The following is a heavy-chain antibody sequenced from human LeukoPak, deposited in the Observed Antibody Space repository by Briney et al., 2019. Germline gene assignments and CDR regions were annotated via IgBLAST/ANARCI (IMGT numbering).Heavy chain of an antibody. Sequence: ASVKVSCKASGYTFTSCYMHWVRQAPGQGLEWMGIINPSGGSTSYAQKFQGRVNMTRDTSTSTVYMELSSLRSEDTAVYYCAACISGGCFPWGQGTLVTVSS. CDR2: INPSGGST. CDR3: AACISGGCFP. V-gene: IGHV1-46*01. J-gene: IGHJ5*02. CDR1: GYTFTSCY. D-gene: IGHD2-15*01.